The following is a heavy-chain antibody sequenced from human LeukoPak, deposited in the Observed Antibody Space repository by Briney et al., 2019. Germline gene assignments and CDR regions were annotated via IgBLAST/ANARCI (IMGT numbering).Heavy chain of an antibody. CDR3: AKEYSTSSGFDH. Sequence: GGSLRLSCAASGFTFSSYAMSWVRQAPGKGLEWVSVIYSSGSTHYADSVKGRFTISRDNSKNTLCLQMNSLRAEDTAVYYCAKEYSTSSGFDHWGQGTLVTVSS. D-gene: IGHD6-6*01. CDR1: GFTFSSYA. CDR2: IYSSGST. V-gene: IGHV3-23*03. J-gene: IGHJ4*02.